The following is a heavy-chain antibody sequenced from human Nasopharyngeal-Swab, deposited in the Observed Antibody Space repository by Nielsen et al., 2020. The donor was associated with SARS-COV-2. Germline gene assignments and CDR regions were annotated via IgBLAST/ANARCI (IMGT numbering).Heavy chain of an antibody. D-gene: IGHD1-26*01. CDR3: ARIKSGPYSSLYYYGLDV. CDR2: ISHSGST. V-gene: IGHV4-34*01. J-gene: IGHJ6*02. Sequence: SETLSLTCAFYGGSFNSYYWTWIRQSPGEVLEWIGEISHSGSTKYNPSLKSRLTISVDTSNNQFSLKLTSVTAADTGVYYCARIKSGPYSSLYYYGLDVWGPGTTVTVSS. CDR1: GGSFNSYY.